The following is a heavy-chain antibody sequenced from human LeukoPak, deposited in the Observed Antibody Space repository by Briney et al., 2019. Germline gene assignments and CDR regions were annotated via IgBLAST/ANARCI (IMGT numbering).Heavy chain of an antibody. CDR2: ISGNSVTI. CDR1: GSTFSTYP. CDR3: AKMLSGTYSFDL. Sequence: GESLRLSCTASGSTFSTYPMTWVPQAPGQGLEWVSAISGNSVTIYYADSVKGRFTISRDNSKNTLYLQMYSLRAEDTAVYYCAKMLSGTYSFDLWGQGTLVTVCS. V-gene: IGHV3-23*01. J-gene: IGHJ4*02. D-gene: IGHD1-26*01.